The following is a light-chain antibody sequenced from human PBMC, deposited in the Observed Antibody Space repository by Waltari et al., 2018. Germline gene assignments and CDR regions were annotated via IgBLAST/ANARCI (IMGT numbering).Light chain of an antibody. CDR2: AAS. Sequence: DIQMTQSPSSLSASVGDRITITCRASQAINNDRDWYQQKPGKVPNLLIYAASTLQSGVPSRFIGSRSGTDFTLTISSLQPEDVATYYCQKYNSAPRTFGQGTKVEIK. J-gene: IGKJ1*01. CDR3: QKYNSAPRT. CDR1: QAINND. V-gene: IGKV1-27*01.